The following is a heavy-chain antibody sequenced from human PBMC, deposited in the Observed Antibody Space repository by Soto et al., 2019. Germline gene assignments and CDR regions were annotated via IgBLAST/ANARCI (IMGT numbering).Heavy chain of an antibody. CDR2: IIPIFGTA. CDR1: GGTFSSYA. CDR3: AREKVFRSCSSTSCYYDY. V-gene: IGHV1-69*13. D-gene: IGHD2-2*01. Sequence: ASVKVSCKASGGTFSSYAISWVRQAPGQGLEWMGGIIPIFGTANYAQKFQGRVTITADESTSTAYMELSSLRSEDTAVYYCAREKVFRSCSSTSCYYDYWGQGTLVTVSS. J-gene: IGHJ4*02.